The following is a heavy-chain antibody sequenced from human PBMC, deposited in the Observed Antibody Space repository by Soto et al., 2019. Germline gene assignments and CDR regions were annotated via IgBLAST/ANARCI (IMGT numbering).Heavy chain of an antibody. CDR2: INTHYGNT. D-gene: IGHD3-16*02. V-gene: IGHV1-18*01. CDR3: ARVHYYDYVWGRNRYKPDAFDI. Sequence: QVQLVQSGAEVKKPGASVKVSCKASGYTFTSYGITWVRQAPGQGLEWMGWINTHYGNTNYPQQLQDRVTMTTDTPASIAYMELRDLIADDTAVYYCARVHYYDYVWGRNRYKPDAFDIWGQGTVVTVSS. CDR1: GYTFTSYG. J-gene: IGHJ3*02.